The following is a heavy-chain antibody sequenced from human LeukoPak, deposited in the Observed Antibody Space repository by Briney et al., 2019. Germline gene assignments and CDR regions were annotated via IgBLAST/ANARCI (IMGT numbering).Heavy chain of an antibody. Sequence: PSETLSLTCTVSGDSDTNNFWNWIRQSPGKGLEWIGFVSHSGKTNSNPALTSRVNISLDTSENRLSLILCSVTTADTAVYYCAIAGTTLFGVILNFDSWGQGTLVTVSS. V-gene: IGHV4-59*02. CDR2: VSHSGKT. D-gene: IGHD3-10*01. CDR3: AIAGTTLFGVILNFDS. CDR1: GDSDTNNF. J-gene: IGHJ4*02.